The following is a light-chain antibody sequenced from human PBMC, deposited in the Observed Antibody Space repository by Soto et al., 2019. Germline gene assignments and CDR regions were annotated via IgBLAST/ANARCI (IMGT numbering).Light chain of an antibody. CDR1: TSDIGGYNF. V-gene: IGLV2-8*01. CDR2: EVN. CDR3: SSHGGNSPYV. J-gene: IGLJ1*01. Sequence: QSALTQPPSASGSPGQSVAISCTGTTSDIGGYNFVSWYQQHPGKAPKLMIYEVNKRPSGVPDRSSGSKSGNTASLTVSGLQPEDEADYYCSSHGGNSPYVFGAGTKVTVL.